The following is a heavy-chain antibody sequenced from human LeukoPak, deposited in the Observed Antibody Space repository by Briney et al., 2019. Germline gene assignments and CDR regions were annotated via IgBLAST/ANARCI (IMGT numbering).Heavy chain of an antibody. Sequence: GASVKVSCKASGGTFSSYAISWVRQAPGQGLEWMGGIIPIFGTANYAQKFQGRVTIATDESTSTAYMELSSPRSEDTAVYYCARVGSLMAAAYYMDVWGKGTTVTVSS. CDR2: IIPIFGTA. J-gene: IGHJ6*03. D-gene: IGHD6-13*01. CDR1: GGTFSSYA. V-gene: IGHV1-69*05. CDR3: ARVGSLMAAAYYMDV.